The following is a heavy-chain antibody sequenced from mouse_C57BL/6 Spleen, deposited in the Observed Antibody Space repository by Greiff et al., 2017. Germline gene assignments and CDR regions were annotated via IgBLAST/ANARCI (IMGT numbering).Heavy chain of an antibody. CDR1: GFTFTDYY. CDR3: ARSYYYGKKDFDF. Sequence: VQLQQSGPVLVKPGPSVKLSCKASGFTFTDYYMHWVKQSPGKSLEWIGPFSPCSGCTSYNQKFKGEATLTVDTSSSTAYMELNSLTSEDAAVYYCARSYYYGKKDFDFWGTGTTVTVSA. J-gene: IGHJ1*03. V-gene: IGHV1-36*01. D-gene: IGHD1-1*01. CDR2: FSPCSGCT.